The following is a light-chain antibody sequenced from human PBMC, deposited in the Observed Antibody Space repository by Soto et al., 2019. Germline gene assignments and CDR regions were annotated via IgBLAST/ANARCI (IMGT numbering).Light chain of an antibody. J-gene: IGLJ2*01. CDR3: SSFTSSDTLVV. Sequence: QSALTQPASVSGSPGQSITISCTGTSSDVGGYNFVSWYQHHPAKAPKLMIYDVSNRPSGVSNRFSGSKSGNTASLTISGLQAEDEAHYYCSSFTSSDTLVVFGGGPKLTVL. V-gene: IGLV2-14*03. CDR1: SSDVGGYNF. CDR2: DVS.